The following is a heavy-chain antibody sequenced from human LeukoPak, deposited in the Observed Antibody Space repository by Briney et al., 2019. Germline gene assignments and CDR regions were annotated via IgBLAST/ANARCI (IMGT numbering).Heavy chain of an antibody. CDR3: ARSMVQGVIGYYYYMDV. Sequence: SVKVSCKASGGTFGSYAISWVRQAPGQGLEWMGGIIPIFGTANYAQKFQGRVTITADESTSTAYMELSSLRSEDTAVYYCARSMVQGVIGYYYYMDVWGKGTTVTVSS. CDR2: IIPIFGTA. J-gene: IGHJ6*03. V-gene: IGHV1-69*13. CDR1: GGTFGSYA. D-gene: IGHD3-10*01.